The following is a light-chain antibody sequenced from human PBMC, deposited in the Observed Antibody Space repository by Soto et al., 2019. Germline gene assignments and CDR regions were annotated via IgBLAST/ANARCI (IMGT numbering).Light chain of an antibody. CDR3: HQYNNWPPGT. Sequence: EIVLTQSPATLSVPPGARATLSCRASQTISRNLAWYQQRPGQAPRLLIYAASTRATGVPARFSGSGSGTEFTLTINSLQSEDFALYYCHQYNNWPPGTFGQGTKVDIK. CDR1: QTISRN. CDR2: AAS. J-gene: IGKJ2*01. V-gene: IGKV3-15*01.